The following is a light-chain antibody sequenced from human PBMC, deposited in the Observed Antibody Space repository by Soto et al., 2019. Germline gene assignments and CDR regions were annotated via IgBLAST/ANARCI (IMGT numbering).Light chain of an antibody. CDR1: QSVGIN. V-gene: IGKV3-15*01. Sequence: ETVMTQSPATLSVSPGERITLSCRASQSVGINLAWYQQKPGQAPRLLIYAASSRATSIPARFIGDGSGTEFTLTISSLEPEDFAVYYCQQYGSSQLTFGGGTKVEIK. CDR2: AAS. J-gene: IGKJ4*01. CDR3: QQYGSSQLT.